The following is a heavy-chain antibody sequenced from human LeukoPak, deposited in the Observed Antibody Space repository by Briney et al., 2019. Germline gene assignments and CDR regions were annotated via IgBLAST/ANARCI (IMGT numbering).Heavy chain of an antibody. CDR1: GFTFTNYA. CDR2: ISGSGTST. CDR3: AKDKSNFGSGTGSYGVDV. D-gene: IGHD3-10*01. V-gene: IGHV3-23*01. J-gene: IGHJ6*02. Sequence: GGSLRLSCAGSGFTFTNYAMNWVRQAPGKGLEWVSVISGSGTSTYYADSVKGRFTISRDNSKNTLYLHMNSLRAEDTALYYCAKDKSNFGSGTGSYGVDVWGRGTTVTVSS.